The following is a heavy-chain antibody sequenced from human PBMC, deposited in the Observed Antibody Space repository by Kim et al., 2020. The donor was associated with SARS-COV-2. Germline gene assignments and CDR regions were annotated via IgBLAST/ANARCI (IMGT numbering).Heavy chain of an antibody. CDR2: IYYSGST. V-gene: IGHV4-31*03. J-gene: IGHJ6*02. CDR3: ASLVVAADYYYYGMDV. D-gene: IGHD2-15*01. CDR1: GGSISSGGYY. Sequence: SETLSLTCTVSGGSISSGGYYWSWIRQHPGKGLEWIGYIYYSGSTYYNPSLKSRVTISVDTSKNQFSLKLSSVTAADTAVYYCASLVVAADYYYYGMDVWGQGTTVTVSS.